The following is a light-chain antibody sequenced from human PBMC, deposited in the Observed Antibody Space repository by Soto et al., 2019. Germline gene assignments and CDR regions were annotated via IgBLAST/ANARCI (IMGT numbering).Light chain of an antibody. CDR2: DNN. J-gene: IGLJ3*02. CDR1: TSNIGNNY. Sequence: QSVLTQPPSVSAAPGQKVTISCSGSTSNIGNNYVSWYQQFPGTAPKLLIIDNNKRPSGIPDRFSGSRSGTSASLDITGLQTGDEADYYCGTWDNSLSGWVFGGGTKVTVL. V-gene: IGLV1-51*01. CDR3: GTWDNSLSGWV.